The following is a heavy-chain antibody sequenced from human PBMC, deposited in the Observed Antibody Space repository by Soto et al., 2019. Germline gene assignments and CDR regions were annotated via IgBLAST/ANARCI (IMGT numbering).Heavy chain of an antibody. Sequence: PSETLSLTCTVSGGSISSGGYYCSWIRQHPGKGLEWIGYIYYSGSSYYNPSLKSRVTISVDTSKNQFSLKLSSVTAADTAVYYCARDQRGPTHWFDPWGQGTLVTVSS. CDR2: IYYSGSS. J-gene: IGHJ5*02. CDR3: ARDQRGPTHWFDP. D-gene: IGHD3-10*01. V-gene: IGHV4-31*03. CDR1: GGSISSGGYY.